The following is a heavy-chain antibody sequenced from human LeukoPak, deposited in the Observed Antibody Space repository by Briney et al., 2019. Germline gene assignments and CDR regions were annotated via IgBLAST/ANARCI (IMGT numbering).Heavy chain of an antibody. D-gene: IGHD5-18*01. CDR1: GFTFSSYA. CDR3: AKDVNLGYSYGPFDY. Sequence: GGSLRLSCAASGFTFSSYAMSWVRQAPGKGLEWVSAISGSGGSTYYADSVKGRFTISRDNSKNTLYLQMNSLRAEDTAVYYCAKDVNLGYSYGPFDYWGQGTLVTVSS. J-gene: IGHJ4*02. V-gene: IGHV3-23*01. CDR2: ISGSGGST.